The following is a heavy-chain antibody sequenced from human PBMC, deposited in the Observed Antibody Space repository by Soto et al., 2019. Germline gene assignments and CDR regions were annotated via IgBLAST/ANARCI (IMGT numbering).Heavy chain of an antibody. CDR2: IKSKTDGGTT. D-gene: IGHD3-9*01. J-gene: IGHJ4*02. V-gene: IGHV3-15*01. Sequence: GGSLRLSCAASGFTFSNAWMSWVRQAPGKGPEWVDRIKSKTDGGTTDYAAPVKGRFTISRDDSKNTLYLQMNSLKTEDTAVYYCTTYLYDIVTGDGFDYWGQGTLVTVSS. CDR3: TTYLYDIVTGDGFDY. CDR1: GFTFSNAW.